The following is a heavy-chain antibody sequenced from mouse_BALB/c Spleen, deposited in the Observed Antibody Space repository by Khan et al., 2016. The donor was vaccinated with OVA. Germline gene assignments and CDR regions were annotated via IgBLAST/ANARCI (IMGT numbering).Heavy chain of an antibody. D-gene: IGHD6-1*01. V-gene: IGHV14-3*02. CDR2: IAPANGNT. CDR3: TQPSDNPQDFEV. J-gene: IGHJ1*01. CDR1: GFNFKDIY. Sequence: IQLVQSGAELVKPGALVKLSCSAPGFNFKDIYLHWVKQRPEQGLEWIGRIAPANGNTLYDPKSQGMATITAESSSNTSYLQLNIQTSEDTAVYTGTQPSDNPQDFEVWGAGTTVTVS.